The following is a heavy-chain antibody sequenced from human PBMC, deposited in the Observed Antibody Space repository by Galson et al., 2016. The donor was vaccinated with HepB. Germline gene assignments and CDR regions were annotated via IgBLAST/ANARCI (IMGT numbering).Heavy chain of an antibody. CDR2: ININSFYP. CDR3: ARGPSDYGDYVSNWYFDL. V-gene: IGHV3-11*06. Sequence: SLRLSCAASGFSFSDYYMTWVRQVPGKGLEWVSYININSFYPNYADSVKGRFTISRDNAKKSVFLQMNSLRAEDTAVYYCARGPSDYGDYVSNWYFDLWGRGTLVTVSS. J-gene: IGHJ2*01. D-gene: IGHD4-17*01. CDR1: GFSFSDYY.